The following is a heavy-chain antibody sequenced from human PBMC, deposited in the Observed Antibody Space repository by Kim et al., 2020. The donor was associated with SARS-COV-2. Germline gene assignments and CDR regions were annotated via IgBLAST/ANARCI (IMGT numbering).Heavy chain of an antibody. CDR2: VYYSGTT. D-gene: IGHD3-22*01. CDR3: AREDSSGYFFDD. J-gene: IGHJ4*02. V-gene: IGHV4-39*02. Sequence: SETLSLTCTVSGGSIRSTSCYWGWLRQPQGKGLEWIGTVYYSGTTYHSPSLRSRVTISVDTSRNCFPLKLTSVTASDTAVYYCAREDSSGYFFDDWGQGTLVTVSS. CDR1: GGSIRSTSCY.